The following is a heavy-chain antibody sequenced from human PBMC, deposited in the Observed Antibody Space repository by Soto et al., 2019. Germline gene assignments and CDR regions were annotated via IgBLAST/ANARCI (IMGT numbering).Heavy chain of an antibody. CDR2: IYYSGST. CDR3: ARVGGVAARTFDY. CDR1: GGSINDFY. D-gene: IGHD6-6*01. J-gene: IGHJ4*02. V-gene: IGHV4-59*01. Sequence: PSETLSLTCSVSGGSINDFYWSRIRQPPGKGLEWIGYIYYSGSTDYNPSLKGRVTISVDTSKNQFSLKLRSVTAADTAMYYCARVGGVAARTFDYWGQGTLVTVSS.